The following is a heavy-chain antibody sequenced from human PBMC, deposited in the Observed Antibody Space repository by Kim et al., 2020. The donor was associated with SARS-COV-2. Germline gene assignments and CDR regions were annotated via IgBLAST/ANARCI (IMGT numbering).Heavy chain of an antibody. CDR3: ASMETNYYDSSDAGDY. J-gene: IGHJ4*02. CDR1: GGSVSSGSYY. V-gene: IGHV4-61*01. Sequence: SETLSLTCTVSGGSVSSGSYYWSWIRQPPGKGLEWIGYIYYTGSTNYNPSLKSRVTISVDTSKNQFSLKLSSVTAADTAVYYCASMETNYYDSSDAGDYWVQASLLTVSS. D-gene: IGHD3-22*01. CDR2: IYYTGST.